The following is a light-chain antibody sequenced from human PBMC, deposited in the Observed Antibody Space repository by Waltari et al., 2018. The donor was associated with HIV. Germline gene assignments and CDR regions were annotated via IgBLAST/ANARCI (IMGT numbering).Light chain of an antibody. CDR2: QAS. CDR3: HQYISYPYT. Sequence: DIQMTQSPSTLSASVGDRVSITCRASQNSRGLLAWYQQKPGKAPKSLIYQASILESGVPSRFGGSASGTEFTLTISSLLPDDSAIYYCHQYISYPYTFGQGTKLEIK. CDR1: QNSRGL. J-gene: IGKJ2*01. V-gene: IGKV1-5*03.